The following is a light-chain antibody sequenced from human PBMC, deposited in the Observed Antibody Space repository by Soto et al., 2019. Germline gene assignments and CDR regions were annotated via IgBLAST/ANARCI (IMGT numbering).Light chain of an antibody. CDR1: QSITSIY. Sequence: EIVLTQSPGTLSLSPGERATLSCRASQSITSIYLAWYQQKPGQAPRLLFFGASSRATGIPDRFSGSGSGTEFTLTISSLQPEDFATYYCQQSYSTPWTFGQGTKLEIK. CDR2: GAS. J-gene: IGKJ2*02. CDR3: QQSYSTPWT. V-gene: IGKV3-20*01.